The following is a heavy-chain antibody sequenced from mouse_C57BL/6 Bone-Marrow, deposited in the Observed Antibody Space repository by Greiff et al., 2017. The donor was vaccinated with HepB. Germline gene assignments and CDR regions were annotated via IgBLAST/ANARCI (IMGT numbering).Heavy chain of an antibody. CDR3: ARDAPWDAMDY. Sequence: EVKVVESGGGLVQSGRSLRLSCATSGFTFSDFYMEWVRQAPGKGLEWIAASRNKANDYTTEYSASVKGRFIVSRDTSQSILYLQMNALRAEDTAIYYCARDAPWDAMDYWGQGTSVTVSS. CDR1: GFTFSDFY. CDR2: SRNKANDYTT. J-gene: IGHJ4*01. D-gene: IGHD4-1*01. V-gene: IGHV7-1*01.